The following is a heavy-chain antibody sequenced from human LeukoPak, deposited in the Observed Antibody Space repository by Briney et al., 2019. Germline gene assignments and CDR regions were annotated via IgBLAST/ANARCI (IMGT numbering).Heavy chain of an antibody. D-gene: IGHD6-6*01. J-gene: IGHJ4*02. CDR2: INHSGST. CDR1: GGSFSGYY. V-gene: IGHV4-34*01. CDR3: ARPGVAARRGYYFDY. Sequence: PSETLSLTCAVYGGSFSGYYWSWIRQPPGKGLEWIGKINHSGSTNYNPSLESRVTISVDTSKNQFSLKLSSVTAADTAVYYCARPGVAARRGYYFDYWGQGTLVTVSS.